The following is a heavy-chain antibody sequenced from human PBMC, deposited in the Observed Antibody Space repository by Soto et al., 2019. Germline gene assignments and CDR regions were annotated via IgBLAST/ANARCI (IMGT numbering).Heavy chain of an antibody. V-gene: IGHV3-21*06. CDR1: GFSLSSET. CDR3: AREGCGSTSCARAYFAY. CDR2: ISISSNYI. D-gene: IGHD2-2*01. J-gene: IGHJ4*02. Sequence: PGGSLRLSCAASGFSLSSETMNWVRQAPGKGLEWVSFISISSNYIYYADSVKGRVPISRDNAKNRVFLQMNGLRAEKTAVYFCAREGCGSTSCARAYFAYGGQGTLVTVSS.